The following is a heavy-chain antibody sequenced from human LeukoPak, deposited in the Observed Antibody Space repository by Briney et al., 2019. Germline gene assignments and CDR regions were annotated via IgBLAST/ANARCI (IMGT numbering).Heavy chain of an antibody. CDR3: ARGASCTGGSCYFYYYGMDV. V-gene: IGHV3-53*01. D-gene: IGHD2-15*01. CDR2: IYSSGST. J-gene: IGHJ6*02. Sequence: GGSLRLSGAASGFTVSSNYMSWVRQAPGEGLEWVSVIYSSGSTFYADSVKGRFTISRDNSKNTLYLQMNSLRAEDTAVYYCARGASCTGGSCYFYYYGMDVWGQGTTVIVSS. CDR1: GFTVSSNY.